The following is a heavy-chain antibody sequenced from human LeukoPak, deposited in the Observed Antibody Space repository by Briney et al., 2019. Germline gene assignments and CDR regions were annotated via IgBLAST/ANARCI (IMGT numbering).Heavy chain of an antibody. D-gene: IGHD3-9*01. CDR3: ARDPGPHTYYDILTGYWDPFDY. CDR2: IYTSGST. Sequence: SETLSLTCTVSGGSISSYYWSWIRRPAGKGLEWIGRIYTSGSTNYNPSLKSRVTMSVDTSKNQFSLKLSSVTAADTAVYYCARDPGPHTYYDILTGYWDPFDYWGQGTLVTVSS. V-gene: IGHV4-4*07. CDR1: GGSISSYY. J-gene: IGHJ4*02.